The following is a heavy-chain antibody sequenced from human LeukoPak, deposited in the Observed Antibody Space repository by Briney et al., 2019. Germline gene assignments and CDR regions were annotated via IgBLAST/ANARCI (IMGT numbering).Heavy chain of an antibody. Sequence: SETLSLTCTVSGGSISSGSYYWSWIRQPAGKGLEWIGRIYTSGSTNYNPSLKSRVTISVDTSKNQFSLKLSSVTAADAAVYYCARDLTVKDDAFDIWGQGTMVTVSS. D-gene: IGHD4-17*01. CDR3: ARDLTVKDDAFDI. CDR2: IYTSGST. J-gene: IGHJ3*02. CDR1: GGSISSGSYY. V-gene: IGHV4-61*02.